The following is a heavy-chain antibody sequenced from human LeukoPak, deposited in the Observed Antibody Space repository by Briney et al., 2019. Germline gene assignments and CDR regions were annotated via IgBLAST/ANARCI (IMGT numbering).Heavy chain of an antibody. J-gene: IGHJ6*03. CDR3: ARGRDQYYYDSSGYYNYYYYYYMAV. CDR2: INPNSGGT. D-gene: IGHD3-22*01. Sequence: ASVKVSCKASGYTFTGYYMHWVRQAPGQGLEWMGWINPNSGGTNYAQKFQGRVTMTRDTSISTAYMELSRLRSDDTAVYYCARGRDQYYYDSSGYYNYYYYYYMAVWGKGTAVTISS. V-gene: IGHV1-2*02. CDR1: GYTFTGYY.